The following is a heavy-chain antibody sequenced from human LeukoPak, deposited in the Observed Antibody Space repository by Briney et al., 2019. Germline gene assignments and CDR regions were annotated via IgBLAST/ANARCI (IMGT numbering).Heavy chain of an antibody. J-gene: IGHJ4*02. D-gene: IGHD6-13*01. Sequence: GGSLRLSCAASGFTFSNLWMSWVRQAPGKGLEWVANMNQDRSDKYYVDSVKGRFTISRDNAKNSLYLQMNSLRAEDTAVYYCATGRQLDYWGQGTLVTVSS. CDR3: ATGRQLDY. CDR2: MNQDRSDK. CDR1: GFTFSNLW. V-gene: IGHV3-7*05.